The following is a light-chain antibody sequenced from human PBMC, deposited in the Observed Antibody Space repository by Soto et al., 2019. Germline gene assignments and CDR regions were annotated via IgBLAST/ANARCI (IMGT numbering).Light chain of an antibody. Sequence: DIQMTQSPSSLSASVGDRVTITCRASQSINTYLNWYQQRPGKAPKRLIYAASSLQSGVPSRFTSSGSWRDFTLTISSLQPEDYATYYCQQRYSPLRRTFGQGTKVEIK. CDR3: QQRYSPLRRT. V-gene: IGKV1-39*01. CDR1: QSINTY. J-gene: IGKJ1*01. CDR2: AAS.